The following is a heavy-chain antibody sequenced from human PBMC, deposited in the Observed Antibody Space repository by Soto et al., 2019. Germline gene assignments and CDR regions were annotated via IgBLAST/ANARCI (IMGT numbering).Heavy chain of an antibody. D-gene: IGHD3-16*01. J-gene: IGHJ6*02. CDR3: ARQGVRGTDV. CDR2: MNPNSGNT. Sequence: QVQLVQSGAEVKKPGASVKVSCKASGYTFTSYDINWVRQATGQGLEWMGWMNPNSGNTGYAQKFPCSVTTTTNTSISTAYMQLGSLRSEDTAVYCCARQGVRGTDVGGQGTTVTVSS. V-gene: IGHV1-8*01. CDR1: GYTFTSYD.